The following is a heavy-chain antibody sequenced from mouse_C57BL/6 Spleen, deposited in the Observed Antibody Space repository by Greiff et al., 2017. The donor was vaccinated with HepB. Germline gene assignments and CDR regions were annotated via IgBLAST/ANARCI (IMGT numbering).Heavy chain of an antibody. V-gene: IGHV3-6*01. CDR2: ISYDGSN. CDR1: GYSITSGYY. Sequence: VQLKESGPGLVKPSQSLSLTCSVTGYSITSGYYWNWIRQFPGNKLEWMGYISYDGSNNYNPSLKNRISITRDTSKNQFFLKLNSVTTEDTATYYCARDWYYGSSYGFAYWGQGTLVTVSA. D-gene: IGHD1-1*01. CDR3: ARDWYYGSSYGFAY. J-gene: IGHJ3*01.